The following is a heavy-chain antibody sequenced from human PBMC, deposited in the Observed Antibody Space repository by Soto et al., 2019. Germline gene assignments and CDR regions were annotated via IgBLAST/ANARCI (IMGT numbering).Heavy chain of an antibody. V-gene: IGHV4-59*08. CDR3: ARHDGFSSGWIFDY. CDR1: GGSISRYY. J-gene: IGHJ4*01. CDR2: IYYSGST. Sequence: PSETLSLTCTVSGGSISRYYWNWIRQPPGKGLEWIGYIYYSGSTYYNPSLKSRVTVSADTSKDQLSLKLTSVTAADTAVYYCARHDGFSSGWIFDYWGHGTLVTVSS. D-gene: IGHD6-19*01.